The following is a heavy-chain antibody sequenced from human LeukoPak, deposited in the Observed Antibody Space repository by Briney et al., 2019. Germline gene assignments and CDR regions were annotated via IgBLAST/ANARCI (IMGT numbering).Heavy chain of an antibody. CDR3: ARGGSGWYWAFDY. J-gene: IGHJ4*02. CDR1: GFTFNSYS. Sequence: PGGSLRLSCAASGFTFNSYSMKWVRQAPGKGLEWVSVIHSSGSTYYADSVKGRFTISRDSSKNTLYLQMNNLRAEDTAVYYCARGGSGWYWAFDYWGQGTLVTVSS. D-gene: IGHD6-19*01. V-gene: IGHV3-53*01. CDR2: IHSSGST.